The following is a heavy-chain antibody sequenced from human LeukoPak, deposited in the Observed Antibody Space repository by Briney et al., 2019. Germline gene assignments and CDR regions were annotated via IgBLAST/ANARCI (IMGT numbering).Heavy chain of an antibody. CDR2: MSSSGSPR. CDR3: ARITMVRGVPLYYFDY. D-gene: IGHD3-10*01. J-gene: IGHJ4*02. V-gene: IGHV3-11*01. CDR1: GFTFSDYY. Sequence: GGSLRLSCAASGFTFSDYYMSWIRQAPGKGLEWVSYMSSSGSPRYYADSVKGRFTICRDNAKNSLYLQINSLRAEDTAVYYCARITMVRGVPLYYFDYWGQGTLVTVSS.